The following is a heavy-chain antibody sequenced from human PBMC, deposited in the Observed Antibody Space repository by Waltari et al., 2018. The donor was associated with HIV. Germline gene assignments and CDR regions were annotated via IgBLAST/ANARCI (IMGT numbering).Heavy chain of an antibody. CDR2: IKQDGSEK. CDR1: GFTFSSYW. CDR3: ARGFKVSPAATFGY. V-gene: IGHV3-7*03. D-gene: IGHD2-2*01. Sequence: EVQLVESGGGLVQPGGSLRLSCAASGFTFSSYWMSWVRQAPGKGLEWVANIKQDGSEKYYVDSVKGRFTISRDNAKNSLYLQMNSLRAEDTAVYYCARGFKVSPAATFGYWGQGTLVTVSS. J-gene: IGHJ4*02.